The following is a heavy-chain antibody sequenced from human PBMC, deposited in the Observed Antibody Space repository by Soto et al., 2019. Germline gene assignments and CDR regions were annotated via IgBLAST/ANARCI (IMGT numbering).Heavy chain of an antibody. Sequence: PGGSLRLSCAASGLTFEDYGMSWVRQAPGKGLEWVSGINWNGGSTGYADSVKGRFTISRDNAKNSLYLQMNSLRAEDTALYYCARDLRIAVAGGYYYGMDAWGQAPTPTAS. CDR3: ARDLRIAVAGGYYYGMDA. V-gene: IGHV3-20*04. CDR1: GLTFEDYG. CDR2: INWNGGST. J-gene: IGHJ6*02. D-gene: IGHD6-19*01.